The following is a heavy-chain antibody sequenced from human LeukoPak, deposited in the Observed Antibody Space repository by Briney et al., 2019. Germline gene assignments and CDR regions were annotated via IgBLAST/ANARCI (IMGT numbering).Heavy chain of an antibody. CDR1: GGTFSSYA. V-gene: IGHV1-69*13. CDR3: ARAHNIVVVPAAIAYNWFDP. J-gene: IGHJ5*02. Sequence: SVKVSCKASGGTFSSYAISWVRQAPGQGLEWMGGIIPIFGTANYAQKFQGRVTITADESTSTAYMELSSLRSEDTAVHYCARAHNIVVVPAAIAYNWFDPWGQGTLVTVSS. D-gene: IGHD2-2*01. CDR2: IIPIFGTA.